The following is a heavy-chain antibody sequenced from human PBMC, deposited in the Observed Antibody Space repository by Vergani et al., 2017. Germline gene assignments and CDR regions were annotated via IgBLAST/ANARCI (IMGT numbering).Heavy chain of an antibody. Sequence: EVQLVESGGGLVQPGGSLRLSCAASGFTFSSYWMSWVRQAPGKGLEWVANIKQGGSEKDYVDSVKGRVTISRDNAKNSLYLQMNSLRAEDTAVYYCARGAGEDYSYYFDYWGQGILVTVSS. CDR1: GFTFSSYW. D-gene: IGHD7-27*01. J-gene: IGHJ4*02. CDR3: ARGAGEDYSYYFDY. CDR2: IKQGGSEK. V-gene: IGHV3-7*03.